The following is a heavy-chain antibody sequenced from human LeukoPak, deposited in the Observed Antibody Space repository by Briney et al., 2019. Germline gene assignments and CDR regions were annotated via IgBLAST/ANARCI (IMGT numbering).Heavy chain of an antibody. Sequence: GGSLRLSCAASGFIFNKYAMSWVRQAPGKGLEWVSLISSSGGTTYYADSVKGRFTISRDNSKNTLYLQMNSLRAEDTAVYYCARDLGSTGLQVFYWGQGTLVTVSS. CDR3: ARDLGSTGLQVFY. J-gene: IGHJ4*02. CDR2: ISSSGGTT. D-gene: IGHD2-2*01. V-gene: IGHV3-23*01. CDR1: GFIFNKYA.